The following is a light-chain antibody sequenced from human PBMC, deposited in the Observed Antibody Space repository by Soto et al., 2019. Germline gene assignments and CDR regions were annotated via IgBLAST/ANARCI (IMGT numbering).Light chain of an antibody. CDR2: GAS. Sequence: EIVMTQSPVTLSVSPGERATLSCRASQSVRSNLAWYQQKPGQAPSLLISGASSRATGIPDRFTGSGSGTDFTLTISRLEPEDFAVYYCQQYGSSPRTFGQGTKVDIK. CDR1: QSVRSN. J-gene: IGKJ1*01. V-gene: IGKV3-20*01. CDR3: QQYGSSPRT.